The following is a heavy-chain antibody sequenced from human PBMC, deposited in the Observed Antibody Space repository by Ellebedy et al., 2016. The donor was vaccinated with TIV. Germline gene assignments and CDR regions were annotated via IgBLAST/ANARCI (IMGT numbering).Heavy chain of an antibody. D-gene: IGHD2-2*01. V-gene: IGHV3-30*03. CDR1: GFTFSKYG. CDR3: ARDGTGIVAPGYYYYMDV. J-gene: IGHJ6*03. CDR2: ISYDGTNK. Sequence: GESLKISCAASGFTFSKYGLHWVRQAPGKGLEWVAVISYDGTNKHFAASVKGRFAISRDNTKNTLYLQMNSLRAEDTAVYYCARDGTGIVAPGYYYYMDVWGKGTTVTVSS.